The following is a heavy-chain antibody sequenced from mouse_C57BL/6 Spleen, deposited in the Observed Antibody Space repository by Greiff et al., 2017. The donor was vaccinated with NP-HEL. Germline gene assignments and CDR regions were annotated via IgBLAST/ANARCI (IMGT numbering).Heavy chain of an antibody. V-gene: IGHV1-42*01. CDR1: GYSFTGYY. D-gene: IGHD4-1*01. Sequence: VQLKESGPELVKPGASVKISCKASGYSFTGYYMNWVKQSPEKSLEWIGEINPSTGGTTYNQKFKAKATLTVDKSSSTAYMQLKSLTSEDSAVYYCARELAYAMDYWGQGTSVTVSS. J-gene: IGHJ4*01. CDR3: ARELAYAMDY. CDR2: INPSTGGT.